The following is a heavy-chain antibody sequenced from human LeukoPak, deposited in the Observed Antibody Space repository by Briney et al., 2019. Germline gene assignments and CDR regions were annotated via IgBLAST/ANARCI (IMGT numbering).Heavy chain of an antibody. J-gene: IGHJ3*02. Sequence: GGSLRLSCAASGFTFDDYAMHWVRQAPGKGLEWVSPISGDGGSTYYADSVKGRFTISRDNSKNSLYLQMNSLRTEDTALYYCAKALGTYYYDSSGYYSAFDIWGQGTMVTVSS. CDR1: GFTFDDYA. CDR2: ISGDGGST. CDR3: AKALGTYYYDSSGYYSAFDI. D-gene: IGHD3-22*01. V-gene: IGHV3-43*02.